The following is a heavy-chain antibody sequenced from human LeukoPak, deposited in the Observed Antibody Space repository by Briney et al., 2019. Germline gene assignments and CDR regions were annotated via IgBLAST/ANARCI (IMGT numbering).Heavy chain of an antibody. V-gene: IGHV3-21*01. D-gene: IGHD6-13*01. Sequence: GGPLRLSCPASGFPLSSISMNWARQPPGKGLEGVSSISSSSSYIYYADSVKGRFTISRDNAKNSLYLQMNSLRAEDTAVYYCAREVAAAGKDYWGQGTLVTVSS. CDR1: GFPLSSIS. CDR3: AREVAAAGKDY. CDR2: ISSSSSYI. J-gene: IGHJ4*02.